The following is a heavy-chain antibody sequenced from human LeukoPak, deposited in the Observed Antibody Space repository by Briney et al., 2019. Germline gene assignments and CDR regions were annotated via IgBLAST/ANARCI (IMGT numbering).Heavy chain of an antibody. CDR1: GYTFTSYY. D-gene: IGHD3-10*01. J-gene: IGHJ5*02. CDR2: INPSGGSA. CDR3: ARGGITMVRGVISGTPFDP. V-gene: IGHV1-46*01. Sequence: ASVKVSCKASGYTFTSYYMHWVRQAPGQGLEWMGMINPSGGSASYAQKFQGRVTMTRDMSTSTVYMELSSLRSEDTAVYYCARGGITMVRGVISGTPFDPWGQGTLVTVSS.